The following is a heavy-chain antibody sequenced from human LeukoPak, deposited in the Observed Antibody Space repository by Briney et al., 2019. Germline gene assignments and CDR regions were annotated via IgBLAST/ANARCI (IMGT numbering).Heavy chain of an antibody. CDR1: GFTFSSYW. Sequence: PGGSLRLSCAASGFTFSSYWMNWVRQAPGKGLVWVSRVSGSSSYTSYADSVKGRFTISRDHAKNTLYLRMYSLRAEDTAVYYCASPYSGSYPDLVGFVPWGEGTLVSVSS. D-gene: IGHD1-26*01. CDR3: ASPYSGSYPDLVGFVP. CDR2: VSGSSSYT. V-gene: IGHV3-74*01. J-gene: IGHJ5*02.